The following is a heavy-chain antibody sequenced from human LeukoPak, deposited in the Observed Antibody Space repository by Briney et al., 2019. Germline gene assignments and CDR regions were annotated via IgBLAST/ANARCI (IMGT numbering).Heavy chain of an antibody. CDR2: IWYDGSNK. J-gene: IGHJ4*02. Sequence: QPGRSLRLSCAASGFTFSSYGMHWVRQAPGKGLEWVAVIWYDGSNKYYADSVKGRFTISRDNSKNTLYLQMNSLRAEDTAVYYCARVVVAASSYYFDYWGQGTLVTVSS. CDR3: ARVVVAASSYYFDY. V-gene: IGHV3-33*01. D-gene: IGHD2-15*01. CDR1: GFTFSSYG.